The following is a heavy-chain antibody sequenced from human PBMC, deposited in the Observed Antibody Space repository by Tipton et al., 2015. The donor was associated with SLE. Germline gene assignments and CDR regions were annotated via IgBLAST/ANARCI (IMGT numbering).Heavy chain of an antibody. CDR2: INQDGSEE. V-gene: IGHV3-7*01. Sequence: SLRLSCAASRFTFSSNWMTWVRQAPGKGLEWVAHINQDGSEEYYVDSVKGRFTISRDNAKNSLYLHMNSLRAEDTAVYYCARDTYYHILTGYEPLDYWGRGTLVTVAS. CDR3: ARDTYYHILTGYEPLDY. CDR1: RFTFSSNW. D-gene: IGHD3-9*01. J-gene: IGHJ4*02.